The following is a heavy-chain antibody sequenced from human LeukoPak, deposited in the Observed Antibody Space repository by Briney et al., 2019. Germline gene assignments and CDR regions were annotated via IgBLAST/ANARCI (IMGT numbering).Heavy chain of an antibody. D-gene: IGHD6-19*01. V-gene: IGHV5-51*01. J-gene: IGHJ4*02. CDR1: GYSFTSYW. CDR3: ARLSVFGGWYETFDY. CDR2: IYPGDSDT. Sequence: GESLKISCKGSGYSFTSYWIGWVRQMPGKGLEWMGIIYPGDSDTRYSPSFQGQVTISADKSISTAYLQWSSLKASDTAMYYCARLSVFGGWYETFDYWGQGTLVTVSS.